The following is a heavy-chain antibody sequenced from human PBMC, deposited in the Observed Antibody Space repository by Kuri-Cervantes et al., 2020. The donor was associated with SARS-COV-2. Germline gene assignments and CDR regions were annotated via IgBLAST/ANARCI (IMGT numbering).Heavy chain of an antibody. CDR2: ISGSGGST. Sequence: GESLKISCAASGFALTNYVMNWVRQAPGKGLEWVSSISGSGGSTYYADSVKGRFTISRDNSKNTLYLQMNSLRAEDTAVYYCATELTYSSGWYGVWDYWGQGTLVTVSS. CDR1: GFALTNYV. V-gene: IGHV3-23*01. D-gene: IGHD6-19*01. CDR3: ATELTYSSGWYGVWDY. J-gene: IGHJ4*02.